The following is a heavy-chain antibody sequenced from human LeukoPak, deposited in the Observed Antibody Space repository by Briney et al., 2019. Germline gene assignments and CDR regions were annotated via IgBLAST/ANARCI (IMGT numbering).Heavy chain of an antibody. V-gene: IGHV3-7*01. CDR3: ARSSPSGWYFSGFPHFYY. CDR1: GFTFSSYW. J-gene: IGHJ4*02. Sequence: GGSLRLSCAASGFTFSSYWMSWVRQAPGKGLEWVANIKQDGSEKYYVDSVKGRFTISRDNAKNSLYLQMNSLRAEDTAVYYCARSSPSGWYFSGFPHFYYCGQGALVTVSS. D-gene: IGHD6-19*01. CDR2: IKQDGSEK.